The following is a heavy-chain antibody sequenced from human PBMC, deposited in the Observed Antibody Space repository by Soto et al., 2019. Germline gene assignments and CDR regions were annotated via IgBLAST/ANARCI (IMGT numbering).Heavy chain of an antibody. CDR2: IYYSGST. D-gene: IGHD4-4*01. CDR1: GGSISSYY. J-gene: IGHJ6*03. V-gene: IGHV4-59*01. CDR3: ASAPYSPYYMDL. Sequence: QVQLQESGPGLVKPSETLSLTCTVSGGSISSYYCSWIRQPPGQGMEWIGYIYYSGSTNYNPSPKSRVTISVNTSKNQLSLILSAVTAADTAVYDCASAPYSPYYMDLWGKGTTVTVSS.